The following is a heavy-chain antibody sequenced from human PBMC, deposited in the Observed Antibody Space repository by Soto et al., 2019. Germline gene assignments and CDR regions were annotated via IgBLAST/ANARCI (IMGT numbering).Heavy chain of an antibody. V-gene: IGHV3-15*01. CDR2: IKSKTDGGTT. D-gene: IGHD6-13*01. J-gene: IGHJ4*02. Sequence: GGSLRLSCAASGFTFSNGWMSWVRHAPGKGLGWVGRIKSKTDGGTTDYAAPVKGRFTISRDESKNTLYLQMNSLKTEDTAVYYCTTVAIAAAGILFDYWGQGTLVTVSS. CDR3: TTVAIAAAGILFDY. CDR1: GFTFSNGW.